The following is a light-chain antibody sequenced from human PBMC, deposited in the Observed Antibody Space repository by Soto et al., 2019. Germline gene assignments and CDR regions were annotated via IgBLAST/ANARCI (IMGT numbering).Light chain of an antibody. CDR1: QSVSSN. CDR2: GAS. V-gene: IGKV3-20*01. J-gene: IGKJ1*01. Sequence: EIVMTQSPATLSVSPGERATLSCRASQSVSSNLAWYQQKPGQAPRLLISGASGKATGIPDRFSGSGSGTDLTLTITRLEPEDFAVYDCQQYGRSQTTFGQGTKGDIK. CDR3: QQYGRSQTT.